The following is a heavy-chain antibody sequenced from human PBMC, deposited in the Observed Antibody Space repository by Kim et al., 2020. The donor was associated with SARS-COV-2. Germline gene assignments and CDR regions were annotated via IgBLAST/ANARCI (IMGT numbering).Heavy chain of an antibody. J-gene: IGHJ4*02. Sequence: GGSLRLSCTASGFTFGAFALHWVRRAPGKGLEWVALASNDGSNKYYSQSVKGRFTISRDKSRNTLYLQMNSLTPEDTAVYYCARDEEADCAAGTCYSNYWGQGTLVTVSS. V-gene: IGHV3-30*04. D-gene: IGHD2-15*01. CDR1: GFTFGAFA. CDR2: ASNDGSNK. CDR3: ARDEEADCAAGTCYSNY.